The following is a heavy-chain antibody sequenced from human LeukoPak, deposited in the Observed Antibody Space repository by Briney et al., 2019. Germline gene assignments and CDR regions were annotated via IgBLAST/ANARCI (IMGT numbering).Heavy chain of an antibody. J-gene: IGHJ6*03. D-gene: IGHD3-3*01. V-gene: IGHV4-4*07. CDR3: ARTYYDFWSGYPSPYYYMDV. CDR1: GGSISSYY. Sequence: SETLSLTCTVSGGSISSYYWSWIRQPAGKGLEWIGRIYTSGSTNYNPSLKSRVTMSVDTSKNQFSLKLSSVTAADTAVYYCARTYYDFWSGYPSPYYYMDVWGKGTTVTVSS. CDR2: IYTSGST.